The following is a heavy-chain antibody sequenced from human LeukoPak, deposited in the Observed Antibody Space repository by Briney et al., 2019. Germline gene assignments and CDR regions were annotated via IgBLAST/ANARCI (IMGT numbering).Heavy chain of an antibody. CDR2: ISSSSNYI. Sequence: GGSLRLSCAVSGFTFSSYSMNWVRQAPGKGLEWVSSISSSSNYIYYADSVRGRFTISRDNAKNSLYLQMNSLRAEDTAVYYCAKGAEEGVVITSVYYYYMDVWGKGTTATISS. V-gene: IGHV3-21*01. J-gene: IGHJ6*03. D-gene: IGHD3-22*01. CDR3: AKGAEEGVVITSVYYYYMDV. CDR1: GFTFSSYS.